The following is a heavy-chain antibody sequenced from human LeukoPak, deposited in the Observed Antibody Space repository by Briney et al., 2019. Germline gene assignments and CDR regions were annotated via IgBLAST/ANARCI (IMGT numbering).Heavy chain of an antibody. D-gene: IGHD3-22*01. J-gene: IGHJ4*02. CDR2: IYYSGST. V-gene: IGHV4-30-4*08. Sequence: PSQTLSLTCTVSGGSISSGDYYWSWIRQPPGKGLEWIGYIYYSGSTYYNPSLKSRVTISVDTSKNQFSLKLSSVTAADTAVYYRAREPSYDSSGIDYWGQGTLVTVSS. CDR3: AREPSYDSSGIDY. CDR1: GGSISSGDYY.